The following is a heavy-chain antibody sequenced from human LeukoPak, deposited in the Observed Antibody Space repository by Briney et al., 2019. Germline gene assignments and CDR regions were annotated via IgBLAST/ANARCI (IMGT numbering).Heavy chain of an antibody. J-gene: IGHJ4*02. CDR3: AREGDYYDSSGYLGY. Sequence: SCKASGYTFISYGISWVRQAPGKGLEWVANIKQDGSEKYYVDSVKGRFTISRDNAKNSLYLQMNSPRAEDTAVYYCAREGDYYDSSGYLGYWGQGTLVTVSS. CDR2: IKQDGSEK. D-gene: IGHD3-22*01. CDR1: GYTFISYG. V-gene: IGHV3-7*01.